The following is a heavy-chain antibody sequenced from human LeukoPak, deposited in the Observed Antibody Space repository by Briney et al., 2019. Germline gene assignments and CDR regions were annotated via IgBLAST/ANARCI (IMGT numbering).Heavy chain of an antibody. J-gene: IGHJ4*02. CDR3: VTYGSPWNRVDH. D-gene: IGHD1-1*01. V-gene: IGHV3-21*01. Sequence: GGSLRLSCAASGFTFSLYNMNWVRQAPGKGLEWVASMSSSTTHINYADSVNGRFTISSDNTNNLLFLQMNSVRAEDTAVYYCVTYGSPWNRVDHWGQGTLVTVSS. CDR1: GFTFSLYN. CDR2: MSSSTTHI.